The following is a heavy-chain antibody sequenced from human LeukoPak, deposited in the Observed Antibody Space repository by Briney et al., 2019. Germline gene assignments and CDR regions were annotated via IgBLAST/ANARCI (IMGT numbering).Heavy chain of an antibody. D-gene: IGHD6-25*01. CDR3: ARLAVPTSYYYGMDV. J-gene: IGHJ6*02. CDR1: GGSFSGYY. CDR2: INHSGST. Sequence: SETLSLTCAVYGGSFSGYYWSWIRQPPGKGLEWFGEINHSGSTNYNPSLKSRVTISVDTSKNQFSLKLSSVTAADTAVYYCARLAVPTSYYYGMDVWGQGTTVTVSS. V-gene: IGHV4-34*01.